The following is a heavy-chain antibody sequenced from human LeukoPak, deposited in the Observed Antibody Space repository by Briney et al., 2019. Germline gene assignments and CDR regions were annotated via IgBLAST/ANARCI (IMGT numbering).Heavy chain of an antibody. CDR1: GYAFTSYG. J-gene: IGHJ4*02. V-gene: IGHV1-18*01. CDR3: ARDEGYGSGSY. Sequence: ASLKVSCKASGYAFTSYGINGVRHAPGQGREWMGWISTYGGNTNYAQKLQGRVTMTTDTSTSTAYMELRSLRSDDTAVYYCARDEGYGSGSYWGQGTLVTVSS. CDR2: ISTYGGNT. D-gene: IGHD3-10*01.